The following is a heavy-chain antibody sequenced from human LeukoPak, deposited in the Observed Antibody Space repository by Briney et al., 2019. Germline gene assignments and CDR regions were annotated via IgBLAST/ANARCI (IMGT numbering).Heavy chain of an antibody. V-gene: IGHV4-34*01. D-gene: IGHD2-2*01. Sequence: PSETLSLTCAVYGRSFRGYYWSCIRQPPGKGLEWIGEINHSGSTNYNPSLKSRVTISVDTSKNQFSLKLSSVTAADTAVYYCARGRYCSSTSCYGMDYWGQGTLVTVSS. CDR3: ARGRYCSSTSCYGMDY. CDR2: INHSGST. CDR1: GRSFRGYY. J-gene: IGHJ4*02.